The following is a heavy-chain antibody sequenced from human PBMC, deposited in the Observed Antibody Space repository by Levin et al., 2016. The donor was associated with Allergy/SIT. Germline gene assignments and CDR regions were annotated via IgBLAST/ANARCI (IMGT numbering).Heavy chain of an antibody. V-gene: IGHV1-46*01. J-gene: IGHJ4*02. CDR2: INPSGGST. CDR3: ARDALRSAYCGGDCGLVFDY. D-gene: IGHD2-21*02. CDR1: GYTFTSYY. Sequence: ASVKVSCKASGYTFTSYYMHWVRQAPGQGLEWMGIINPSGGSTSYAQKFQGRVTMTRDTSTSTVYMELSSLRSEDTAVYYCARDALRSAYCGGDCGLVFDYWGQGTLVTVSS.